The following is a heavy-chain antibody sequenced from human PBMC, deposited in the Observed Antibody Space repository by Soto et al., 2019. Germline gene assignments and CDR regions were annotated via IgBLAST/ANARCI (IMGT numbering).Heavy chain of an antibody. D-gene: IGHD5-12*01. CDR1: GFTFSSYW. J-gene: IGHJ5*02. V-gene: IGHV3-74*01. Sequence: EMQLVESGGGLVQPGGSLRLSCAASGFTFSSYWMHWVRQAPGKGLVWVSRMNSDGSDTYYADSVKGRFTISRDNARNTVYLQMNSLRVEDTAVYYCAREMATNLDWFDPWGQGTLVTVSS. CDR2: MNSDGSDT. CDR3: AREMATNLDWFDP.